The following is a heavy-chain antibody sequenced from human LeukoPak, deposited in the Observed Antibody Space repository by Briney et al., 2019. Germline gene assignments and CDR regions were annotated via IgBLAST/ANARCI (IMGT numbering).Heavy chain of an antibody. CDR1: GGSINNYY. J-gene: IGHJ3*02. CDR2: IYTRGST. D-gene: IGHD2-15*01. Sequence: SETLSFTCTVSGGSINNYYWSWIRQPAGKGLEWIGRIYTRGSTNYNPSLKSRVTTSVDTSKNQFSLKLSSVTAADTAVYYCARGRYCSADICSGGDAFDIWGQGTMVSVSS. V-gene: IGHV4-4*07. CDR3: ARGRYCSADICSGGDAFDI.